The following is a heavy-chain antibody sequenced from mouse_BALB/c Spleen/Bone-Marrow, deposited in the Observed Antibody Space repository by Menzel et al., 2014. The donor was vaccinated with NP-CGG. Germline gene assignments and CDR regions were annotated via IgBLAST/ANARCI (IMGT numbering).Heavy chain of an antibody. V-gene: IGHV1-5*01. CDR1: GYSFTTFW. D-gene: IGHD1-1*01. Sequence: EVQLQQSGTVLARPGASVKMSCKASGYSFTTFWMHWVKQRPGQGLEWIGAIYPGNNDTSYNQKFKGKAKLTAVTSASTAYMELSSLTNEDSAVYYCTRKLPAMDYWGQGTSLSVSS. CDR2: IYPGNNDT. CDR3: TRKLPAMDY. J-gene: IGHJ4*01.